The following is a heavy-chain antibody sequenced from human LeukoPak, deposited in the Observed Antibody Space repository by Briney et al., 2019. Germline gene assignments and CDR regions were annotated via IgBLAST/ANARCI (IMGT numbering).Heavy chain of an antibody. V-gene: IGHV4-34*01. J-gene: IGHJ4*02. CDR3: ARVEWELLGFDY. CDR1: GGSFSGNY. D-gene: IGHD1-26*01. Sequence: SETLSLTCAVYGGSFSGNYWSWIRQPPGKGLEWIGQINYSGSTYYNASLKGRVTISVDTSKNQFSLKLSSVTAADTAVYYCARVEWELLGFDYWGQGALVTVSS. CDR2: INYSGST.